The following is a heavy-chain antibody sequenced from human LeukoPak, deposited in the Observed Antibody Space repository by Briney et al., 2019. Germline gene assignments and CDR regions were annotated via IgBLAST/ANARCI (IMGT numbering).Heavy chain of an antibody. CDR3: AITVVPNAFDN. V-gene: IGHV1-2*06. CDR2: INPNTGDT. Sequence: ASVKVSCKASGYTFTYYYIHWLRQAPGQGLEWMGRINPNTGDTNYAQKFQGRVTMTRDTFITTAYMDLSGLRSDDTALYYCAITVVPNAFDNWGQGTMTTVSS. CDR1: GYTFTYYY. J-gene: IGHJ3*02. D-gene: IGHD4-23*01.